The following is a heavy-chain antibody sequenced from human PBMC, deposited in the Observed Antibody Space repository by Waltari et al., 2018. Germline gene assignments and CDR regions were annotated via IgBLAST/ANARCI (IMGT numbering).Heavy chain of an antibody. D-gene: IGHD3-22*01. CDR2: NVYSGRT. V-gene: IGHV4-39*01. Sequence: QLQLHQSGPRLLKPSETLSLTCNISDDSMRITDFYWDWIRQPPGKGLEWLGSNVYSGRTYANPNMSLSGRVSVSVDPSKRQLSLRLASGTAADTAVYFCARKLSDDTSYYYGAFDLWGQGTLVTVSS. CDR1: DDSMRITDFY. CDR3: ARKLSDDTSYYYGAFDL. J-gene: IGHJ4*02.